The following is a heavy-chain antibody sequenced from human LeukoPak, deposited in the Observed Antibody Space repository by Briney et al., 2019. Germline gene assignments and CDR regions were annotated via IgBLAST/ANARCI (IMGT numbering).Heavy chain of an antibody. CDR2: INPTSGCT. Sequence: ASVKVSCKASGYTFTGYYVDWVRQAPGQGVEWIGRINPTSGCTNSAQNFQGRVTMTRDTSINTVYMELSRLRSDDTAVYYCARGKTYGVDYWGQGTLVTVSS. CDR1: GYTFTGYY. D-gene: IGHD4-17*01. J-gene: IGHJ4*02. V-gene: IGHV1-2*06. CDR3: ARGKTYGVDY.